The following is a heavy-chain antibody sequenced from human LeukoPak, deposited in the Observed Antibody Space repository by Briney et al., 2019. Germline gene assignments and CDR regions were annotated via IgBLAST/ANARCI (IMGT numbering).Heavy chain of an antibody. D-gene: IGHD2-21*02. Sequence: PSETLSLTCTDSGGSLSSYYWSWIRHPAGKGLEWIGRIYTSGSTNYNPSLKSRVTMSVDTSKNQFSLKLSSVTAADTAVYYCARGPPLAYCGGDCYSDWFDPWGQGTLVTVSS. CDR2: IYTSGST. CDR1: GGSLSSYY. CDR3: ARGPPLAYCGGDCYSDWFDP. V-gene: IGHV4-4*07. J-gene: IGHJ5*02.